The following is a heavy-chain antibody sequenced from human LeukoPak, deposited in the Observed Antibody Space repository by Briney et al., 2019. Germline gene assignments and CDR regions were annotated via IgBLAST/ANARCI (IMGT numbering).Heavy chain of an antibody. D-gene: IGHD2-15*01. Sequence: GGSLRLSCAASGFTFSSYSMNWVRQAPGKGLEWVSSISSSSSYIYYADSVKGRFTISRDNAKNSLYLQMNSLGAEDTAVYYCARGLRGRYGMDVWGQGTTVTVSS. V-gene: IGHV3-21*01. J-gene: IGHJ6*02. CDR1: GFTFSSYS. CDR2: ISSSSSYI. CDR3: ARGLRGRYGMDV.